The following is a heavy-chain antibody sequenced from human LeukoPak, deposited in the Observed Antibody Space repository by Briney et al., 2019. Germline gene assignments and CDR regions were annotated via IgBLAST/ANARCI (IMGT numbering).Heavy chain of an antibody. CDR1: GFPFSSYA. D-gene: IGHD3-22*01. Sequence: PGRSLRLSCAASGFPFSSYAIHWVRQAPGKGLEWVAVIAYDGGNKYYADSVKGRFTISRDNSKNTLYLQMNSLRTEDTAVYYCARDSSPWYYYDRSGANGFDPWGQGTLVTVSS. J-gene: IGHJ5*02. CDR2: IAYDGGNK. V-gene: IGHV3-30-3*01. CDR3: ARDSSPWYYYDRSGANGFDP.